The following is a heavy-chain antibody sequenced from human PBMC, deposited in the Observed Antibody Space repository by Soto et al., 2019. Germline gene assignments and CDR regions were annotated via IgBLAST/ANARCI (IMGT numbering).Heavy chain of an antibody. J-gene: IGHJ5*02. CDR3: ARTLSIAARRPVFSHNNCSEL. V-gene: IGHV4-31*11. D-gene: IGHD6-6*01. CDR2: IYYSGST. CDR1: GGSISSGGYY. Sequence: PSETLSLTCAVSGGSISSGGYYWSWIRQHPGKGLEWIGYIYYSGSTYYNPSLKSRVTISVDTSKNQFSLKLSSVTAADTAVYYCARTLSIAARRPVFSHNNCSELCGQGTLVTVSS.